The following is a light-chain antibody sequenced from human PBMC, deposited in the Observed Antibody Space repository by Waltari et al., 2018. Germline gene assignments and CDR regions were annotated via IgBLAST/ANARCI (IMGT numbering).Light chain of an antibody. J-gene: IGLJ3*02. CDR1: SSDVGGHNH. Sequence: QSALTPPASVSGSPGESITISCTGTSSDVGGHNHVSWYQHHPGKAPKLIIHDVNKRPSGVSNRFSGSKSDTTTSLTISGLQAEDEADYYCNSFTDTASWVFGGGTKLTVL. CDR3: NSFTDTASWV. V-gene: IGLV2-14*03. CDR2: DVN.